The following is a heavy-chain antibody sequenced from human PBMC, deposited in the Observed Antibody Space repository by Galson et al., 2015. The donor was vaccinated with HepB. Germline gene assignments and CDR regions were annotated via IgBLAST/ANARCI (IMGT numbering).Heavy chain of an antibody. J-gene: IGHJ4*02. V-gene: IGHV3-74*01. CDR3: ARDLRGPNDY. CDR1: GFNFRTSW. Sequence: LRLSCAASGFNFRTSWMHWVRQAPGKGLMWVSRMNSDGAIINYVDSVKGRFTISRDNAKNTLYLQMNGLRAEDTAVYYCARDLRGPNDYWGQGTLVTVSS. CDR2: MNSDGAII. D-gene: IGHD3-10*01.